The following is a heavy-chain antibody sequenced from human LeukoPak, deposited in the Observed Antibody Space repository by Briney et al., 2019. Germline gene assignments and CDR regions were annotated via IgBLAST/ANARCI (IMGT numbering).Heavy chain of an antibody. J-gene: IGHJ4*02. D-gene: IGHD3-9*01. CDR3: AKAEGYDTLTGLDY. V-gene: IGHV3-23*01. CDR1: RFTFSGYA. Sequence: GGSLRLSCAASRFTFSGYAMSWVRQAPGKGLEWVSAISGSGGRTYYADSVKGRFTISRDNSKNTLYLQMNSLRTEDTAVYYCAKAEGYDTLTGLDYWGQGTLVTVSS. CDR2: ISGSGGRT.